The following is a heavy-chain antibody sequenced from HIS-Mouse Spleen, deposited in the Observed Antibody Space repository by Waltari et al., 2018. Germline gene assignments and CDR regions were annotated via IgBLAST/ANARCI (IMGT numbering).Heavy chain of an antibody. D-gene: IGHD6-13*01. V-gene: IGHV4-39*07. CDR2: IYYGGST. Sequence: QLQLQESGPGLVKPSATLSLTCTISGGSISSSSYYWGWCRQPPGKGRAWIGSIYYGGSTYYNTARKRRVTISVDTSKNTCSLQQSSVTATDTAVYYGAREIPYSSSWYDWYFDLWGRGTLVTVSS. CDR3: AREIPYSSSWYDWYFDL. J-gene: IGHJ2*01. CDR1: GGSISSSSYY.